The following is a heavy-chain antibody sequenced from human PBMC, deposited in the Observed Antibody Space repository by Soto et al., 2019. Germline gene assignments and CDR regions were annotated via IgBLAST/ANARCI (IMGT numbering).Heavy chain of an antibody. Sequence: QVQLVQSGAEVKKPGASVKVSCKASGYTFTSYGISWVRQAPGQGLEWMGWISAYNGNTNYAQKLQGRVTMTTDTSTSTAYMGLRSLRSDDTAVYYCAREGLYCSGGSCYSGYNWFDPWGQGTLVTVSS. J-gene: IGHJ5*02. CDR1: GYTFTSYG. V-gene: IGHV1-18*01. D-gene: IGHD2-15*01. CDR3: AREGLYCSGGSCYSGYNWFDP. CDR2: ISAYNGNT.